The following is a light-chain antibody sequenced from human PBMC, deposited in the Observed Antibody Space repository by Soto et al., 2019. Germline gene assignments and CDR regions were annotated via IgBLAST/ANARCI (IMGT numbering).Light chain of an antibody. Sequence: DIQMTQSPPSLSASVGDRVTIICRVSEGINIYLAWFQQKPGKAPKSLIYGATSLQRGVPSRFSGSGGDTDFSLTISSLQPEDIATYYCQQYQRYPPSFGGGTKVEIK. J-gene: IGKJ4*01. CDR3: QQYQRYPPS. CDR1: EGINIY. CDR2: GAT. V-gene: IGKV1-16*01.